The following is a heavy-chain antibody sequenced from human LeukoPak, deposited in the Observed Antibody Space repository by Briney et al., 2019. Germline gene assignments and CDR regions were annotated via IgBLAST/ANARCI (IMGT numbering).Heavy chain of an antibody. CDR2: ISYDGGNK. J-gene: IGHJ4*02. CDR3: ARGGIVGATLWKADY. D-gene: IGHD1-26*01. V-gene: IGHV3-30-3*01. Sequence: PGGSLRLSCAAFGFTFSSYAMHWVRHAPGKGLEWVAIISYDGGNKYYADSVKGRFTISRDNSKNTLYVQMNSLRGEDTAVYYCARGGIVGATLWKADYWGQGTLVTVSS. CDR1: GFTFSSYA.